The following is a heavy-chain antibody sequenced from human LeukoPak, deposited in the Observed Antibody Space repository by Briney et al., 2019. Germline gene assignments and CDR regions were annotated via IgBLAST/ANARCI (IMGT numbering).Heavy chain of an antibody. CDR1: GGTFSSYA. Sequence: ASVKVSCKASGGTFSSYAISWVRQAPGQGLEWMGGIIPIFGTANYAQKFQGRVTITADESTSTAYMELSSLRSEDTAVHYCAREGRGIVALGARDYYGMDVWGQGTTVTVSS. CDR2: IIPIFGTA. V-gene: IGHV1-69*01. D-gene: IGHD5-12*01. CDR3: AREGRGIVALGARDYYGMDV. J-gene: IGHJ6*02.